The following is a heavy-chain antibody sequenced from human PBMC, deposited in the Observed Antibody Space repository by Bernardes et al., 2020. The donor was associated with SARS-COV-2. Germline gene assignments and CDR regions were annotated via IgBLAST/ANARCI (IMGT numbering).Heavy chain of an antibody. J-gene: IGHJ4*02. CDR3: ANPGVSGYILARFYFDF. CDR1: GFPFSAYA. D-gene: IGHD5-18*01. V-gene: IGHV3-23*01. CDR2: MSGDLRST. Sequence: GGSLRLSCEASGFPFSAYAMSWVRQAPGKGLEWVSTMSGDLRSTFYADSVKGRFTVSRDNSKKTLYLQLNSLRVEDTATYYCANPGVSGYILARFYFDFWGQGALVTVSS.